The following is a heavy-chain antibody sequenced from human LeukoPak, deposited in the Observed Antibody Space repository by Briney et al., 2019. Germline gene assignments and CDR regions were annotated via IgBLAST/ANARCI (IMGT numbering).Heavy chain of an antibody. D-gene: IGHD6-13*01. V-gene: IGHV4-4*07. Sequence: SETLSLTCTVSGRSISSYYWSWIRQPAGKGLEWIGRIYTSGSTNYNPSLKSRVTMSVDTSKNQFSLKLSSVTAADTAVYYCARDRRIAAAGTYYYYGMDVWGQGTTVTVSS. CDR3: ARDRRIAAAGTYYYYGMDV. J-gene: IGHJ6*02. CDR2: IYTSGST. CDR1: GRSISSYY.